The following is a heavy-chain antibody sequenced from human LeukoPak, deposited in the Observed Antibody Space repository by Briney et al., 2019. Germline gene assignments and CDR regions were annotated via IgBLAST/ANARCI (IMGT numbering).Heavy chain of an antibody. V-gene: IGHV4-38-2*02. CDR3: ARDMRFESGYFDY. J-gene: IGHJ4*02. Sequence: SSETLSLTCAVSGYSISSGYYWGWIRQPPGQGLAWIGSIYHSGSTYYNPSLKSRVTISRDTSKNQFSLKLSSVTAADTAVYYCARDMRFESGYFDYWGQGTLVTVSS. CDR1: GYSISSGYY. D-gene: IGHD3-3*01. CDR2: IYHSGST.